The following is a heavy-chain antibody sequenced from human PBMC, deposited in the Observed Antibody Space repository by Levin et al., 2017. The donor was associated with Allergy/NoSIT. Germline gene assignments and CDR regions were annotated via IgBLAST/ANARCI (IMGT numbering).Heavy chain of an antibody. Sequence: PGGSLRLSCAASGFTFSDAWMNWVRQAPGKGLEWVGRIKSKADGETTDYTAPAKGRFTISRDDSKKMLYLQMNSLKTEDTAIYYCTTAPLFQLWLFVTDYWGQGTLVTVSS. CDR2: IKSKADGETT. CDR3: TTAPLFQLWLFVTDY. V-gene: IGHV3-15*01. CDR1: GFTFSDAW. D-gene: IGHD5-18*01. J-gene: IGHJ4*02.